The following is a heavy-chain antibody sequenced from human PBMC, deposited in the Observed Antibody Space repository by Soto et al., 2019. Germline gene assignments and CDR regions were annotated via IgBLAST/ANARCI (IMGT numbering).Heavy chain of an antibody. Sequence: EVQLVESGGGLVQPGGSLKLSCAASGFTFSGSAMHWVRQASGKGLEWVGRIRSKANNYATAYAASVKGRFTISREDSKTTSYLQMNSLKTEDTAVYYCTRHALQYCGGDCYLLPYFDLWGRGTLVTVSS. D-gene: IGHD2-21*02. CDR2: IRSKANNYAT. CDR1: GFTFSGSA. CDR3: TRHALQYCGGDCYLLPYFDL. V-gene: IGHV3-73*02. J-gene: IGHJ2*01.